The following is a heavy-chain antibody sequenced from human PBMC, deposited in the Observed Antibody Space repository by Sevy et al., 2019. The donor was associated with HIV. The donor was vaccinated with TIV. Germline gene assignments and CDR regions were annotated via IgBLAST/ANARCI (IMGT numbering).Heavy chain of an antibody. D-gene: IGHD6-13*01. CDR3: ARDMKYSSSWYKGDNYYYYGMDV. Sequence: ASVKVSCKASGYTFTSYAMHWVRQAPGQRLEWMGWINAGNGNTKYSQKFQGRVTIIRDTSASAAYMELGSLRSEDTAVYYCARDMKYSSSWYKGDNYYYYGMDVWGQGTTVTVSS. CDR1: GYTFTSYA. J-gene: IGHJ6*02. V-gene: IGHV1-3*01. CDR2: INAGNGNT.